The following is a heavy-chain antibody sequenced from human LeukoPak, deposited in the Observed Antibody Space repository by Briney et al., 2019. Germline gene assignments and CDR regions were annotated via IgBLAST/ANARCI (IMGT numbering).Heavy chain of an antibody. J-gene: IGHJ4*02. CDR3: AKSKPFYYYDSSGYYYDFDY. CDR1: GFTFSSYW. D-gene: IGHD3-22*01. CDR2: IKQDGSEK. V-gene: IGHV3-7*03. Sequence: GGSLRLSCAASGFTFSSYWMSWVRQAPGKGLEWVANIKQDGSEKYYVDSVKGRFTISRDNAKNSLYLQMNSLRAEDTAVYYCAKSKPFYYYDSSGYYYDFDYWGQGTLVTVSS.